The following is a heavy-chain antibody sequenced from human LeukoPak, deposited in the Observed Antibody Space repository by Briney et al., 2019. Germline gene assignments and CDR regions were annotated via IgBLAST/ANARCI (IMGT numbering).Heavy chain of an antibody. CDR2: ISSSGTTT. Sequence: GGSLRLSCAASGFTFSNYEMNWVRHAPGKGLEWVLYISSSGTTTYYADSVKGRFTISRDNAKNSLYLQMNSLRVEDTAVYYCAREGFYYGSGSYHTGGFDYWGQGTLVTVSS. V-gene: IGHV3-48*03. D-gene: IGHD3-10*01. CDR1: GFTFSNYE. CDR3: AREGFYYGSGSYHTGGFDY. J-gene: IGHJ4*02.